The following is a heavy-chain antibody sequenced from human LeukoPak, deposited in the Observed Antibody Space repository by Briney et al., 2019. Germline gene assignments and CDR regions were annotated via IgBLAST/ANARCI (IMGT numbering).Heavy chain of an antibody. CDR3: ARDGRNYDLDYFDY. D-gene: IGHD3-3*01. J-gene: IGHJ4*02. CDR2: ISACNGNT. Sequence: ASVKVSCKASGYTFTSYGISWVRQAPGQGLEWMGWISACNGNTNYAQKLQGRVTMTTDTSTSTAYMELRSLRSDDTAVYYCARDGRNYDLDYFDYWGQGTLVTVSS. V-gene: IGHV1-18*01. CDR1: GYTFTSYG.